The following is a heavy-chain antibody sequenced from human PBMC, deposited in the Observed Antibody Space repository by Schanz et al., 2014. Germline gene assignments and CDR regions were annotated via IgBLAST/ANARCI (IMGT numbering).Heavy chain of an antibody. D-gene: IGHD2-15*01. CDR3: AKTPREYCNYDNCPNWFDS. CDR1: GFTFSAYA. CDR2: ISASGGTT. Sequence: EVQLLESGGGLVQPGGSQRLSCAASGFTFSAYAMTWVRQIPGKGLEWVSAISASGGTTYYADSVKGRFTISRDNSKNTLYLQMNSLRAEDTAVYYCAKTPREYCNYDNCPNWFDSWGQGTLVTASS. V-gene: IGHV3-23*01. J-gene: IGHJ5*01.